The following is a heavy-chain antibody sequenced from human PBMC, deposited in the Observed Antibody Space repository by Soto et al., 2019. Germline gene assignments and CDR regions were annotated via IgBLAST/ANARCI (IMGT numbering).Heavy chain of an antibody. Sequence: SETLSLTCTVSGGSISGYYWSWIRQPPGKGLEWIGYMYYSGSTNYNPSFKSRVTISVDTSKNQFSLKLSSVTAADTAVYYCARRYGPGFDYWGQGTLVTVSS. CDR1: GGSISGYY. CDR3: ARRYGPGFDY. J-gene: IGHJ4*02. CDR2: MYYSGST. V-gene: IGHV4-59*08. D-gene: IGHD4-17*01.